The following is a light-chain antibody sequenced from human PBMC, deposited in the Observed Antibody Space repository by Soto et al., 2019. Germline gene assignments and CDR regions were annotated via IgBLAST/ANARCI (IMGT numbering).Light chain of an antibody. V-gene: IGKV1-39*01. CDR1: QSISTY. Sequence: DIQMTQSPSSLSASVGDRVTITCRASQSISTYLNWYQQKPGKAPKLLIYAASSLHSGVPSRFSGSGSATDFTLTISGLQPEDVATYYCQQSYNTTPYTFGQGTKLEIK. CDR2: AAS. J-gene: IGKJ2*01. CDR3: QQSYNTTPYT.